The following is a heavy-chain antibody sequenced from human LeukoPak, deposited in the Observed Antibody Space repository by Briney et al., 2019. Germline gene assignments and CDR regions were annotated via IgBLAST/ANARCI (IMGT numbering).Heavy chain of an antibody. CDR2: ISYDGSNK. D-gene: IGHD2-8*01. J-gene: IGHJ6*02. CDR3: AKNIPKYCTNGVCYIYYGMDV. Sequence: GGSLRLSCAASGFTFSTYDMHWVRQAPGKGLEWVAVISYDGSNKYYVDSVKGRFTISRDNSKNTLYLQMNSLRAEDTAVYYCAKNIPKYCTNGVCYIYYGMDVWGQGTTVTVSS. V-gene: IGHV3-30*18. CDR1: GFTFSTYD.